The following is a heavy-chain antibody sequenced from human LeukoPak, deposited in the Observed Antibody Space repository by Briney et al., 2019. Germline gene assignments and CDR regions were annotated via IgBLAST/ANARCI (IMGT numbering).Heavy chain of an antibody. CDR2: INHSGST. Sequence: SETLSLTCAVYGGSFSGYYWSWIRQPPGKGLEWIGEINHSGSTNYNPSLKSRVTIPVDTSKNQFSLKLSSVTAADTAVYYCARGLVVISYYYYGMDVWGQGTTVTVSS. V-gene: IGHV4-34*01. CDR1: GGSFSGYY. D-gene: IGHD2-8*02. J-gene: IGHJ6*02. CDR3: ARGLVVISYYYYGMDV.